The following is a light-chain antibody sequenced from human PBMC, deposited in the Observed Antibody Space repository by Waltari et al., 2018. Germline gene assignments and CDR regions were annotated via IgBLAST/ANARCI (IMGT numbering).Light chain of an antibody. CDR1: KLGDKY. J-gene: IGLJ2*01. Sequence: SYELTQPPSVSVSPGQTASITCSGDKLGDKYACWYQQKPGQSPVLVISQDSKRPSGIPGRFSGSNSGNTATLTISGTQAMDEADYYCQAWDSSVVFGGGTKLTVL. V-gene: IGLV3-1*01. CDR3: QAWDSSVV. CDR2: QDS.